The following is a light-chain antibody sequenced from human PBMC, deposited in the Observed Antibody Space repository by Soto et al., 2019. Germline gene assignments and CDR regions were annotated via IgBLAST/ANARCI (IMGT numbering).Light chain of an antibody. V-gene: IGLV2-14*03. CDR1: SSDVGNYNY. CDR3: SSYTSSDTYV. J-gene: IGLJ1*01. Sequence: QSVLTQPGSVSGSPGQSITISCTGTSSDVGNYNYVSWHQHHPGKAPKLMVNDVSNRPSGVSSRFSGSKSGNTASLTISGLQAEDEADYYCSSYTSSDTYVFGTGTKLTVL. CDR2: DVS.